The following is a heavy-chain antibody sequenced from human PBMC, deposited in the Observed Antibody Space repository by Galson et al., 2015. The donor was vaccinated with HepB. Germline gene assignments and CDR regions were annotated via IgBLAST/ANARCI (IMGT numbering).Heavy chain of an antibody. J-gene: IGHJ6*02. CDR3: AKDVVAGLYYYYGMDV. CDR2: ISGSGGST. D-gene: IGHD2-21*01. CDR1: GFTFSSYA. Sequence: SLRLSCAASGFTFSSYAMSWVRQAPGKGLEWVSAISGSGGSTYYADSVKGRFTISRDNSKNTLYLQMNSLRAEDTAVYYCAKDVVAGLYYYYGMDVWGQGTTVTVSS. V-gene: IGHV3-23*01.